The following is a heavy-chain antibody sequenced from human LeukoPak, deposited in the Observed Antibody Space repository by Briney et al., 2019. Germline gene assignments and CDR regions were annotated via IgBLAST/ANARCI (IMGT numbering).Heavy chain of an antibody. CDR3: AKDAVAGGDFDY. V-gene: IGHV3-30*02. Sequence: GGSLRLSCAASGFTFSSYGMHWVRQAPGNRLEWVAFIRYDGSNKYYADSVKGRFTISRDNSKNTLYLQMNSLRAEDTAVYYCAKDAVAGGDFDYWGQGTLVTVSS. CDR2: IRYDGSNK. D-gene: IGHD6-19*01. J-gene: IGHJ4*02. CDR1: GFTFSSYG.